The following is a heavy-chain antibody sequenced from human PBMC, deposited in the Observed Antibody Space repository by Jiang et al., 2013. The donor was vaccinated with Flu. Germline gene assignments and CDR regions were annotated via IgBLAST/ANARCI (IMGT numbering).Heavy chain of an antibody. Sequence: PGLVKPSQTLSLTCTVSGGSISSGGYYWSWIRQHPGKGLEWIGYIYHSGSTYYNPSLKSRVTISVDTSKNQFSLKLSSVTAADTAVYYCARDIAVAGTDGYYFDYWGQGTLVTVSS. CDR1: GGSISSGGYY. D-gene: IGHD6-19*01. J-gene: IGHJ4*02. V-gene: IGHV4-31*03. CDR3: ARDIAVAGTDGYYFDY. CDR2: IYHSGST.